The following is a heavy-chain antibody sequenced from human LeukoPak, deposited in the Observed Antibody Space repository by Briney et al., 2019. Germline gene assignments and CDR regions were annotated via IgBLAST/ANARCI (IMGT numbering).Heavy chain of an antibody. J-gene: IGHJ4*02. CDR3: ATGSYYDILTGYYSPFDY. Sequence: ASVKVSCKVSGYTLTELSMHWVRQAPGKGLEWMGGFDPEDGETIYAQKFQGRVTMTEDTSTDTAYMELSSLRSEDTAVYYCATGSYYDILTGYYSPFDYWGRGTLVTVSS. CDR1: GYTLTELS. V-gene: IGHV1-24*01. D-gene: IGHD3-9*01. CDR2: FDPEDGET.